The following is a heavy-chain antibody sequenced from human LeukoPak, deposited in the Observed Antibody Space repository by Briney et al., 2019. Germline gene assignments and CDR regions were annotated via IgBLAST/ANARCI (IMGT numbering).Heavy chain of an antibody. CDR2: ISTSGST. V-gene: IGHV4-4*09. CDR1: AASNSNYY. D-gene: IGHD3-22*01. J-gene: IGHJ4*02. Sequence: KPSETLSLTCAVSAASNSNYYWSWIRQAPGKGLEWIGYISTSGSTNYNPSLKSRVSISLDTSKNRFSLNLNFVTAADTAVYYCASPRSGYRYTFDYWGQGALITVSS. CDR3: ASPRSGYRYTFDY.